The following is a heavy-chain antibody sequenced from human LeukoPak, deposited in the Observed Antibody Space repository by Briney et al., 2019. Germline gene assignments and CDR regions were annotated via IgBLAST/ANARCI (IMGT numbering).Heavy chain of an antibody. V-gene: IGHV4-4*07. J-gene: IGHJ4*02. CDR1: GGSISSYY. Sequence: PSETLSLTCTVSGGSISSYYWSWIRQPAGKGLEWIGRIYTSGSTNYNPSLKSRVTMSVDTSKNQFSLKLSSVTAADTAVYYCARAGRYIAVAPGGGAVHFDYWGQGILVTVSS. CDR2: IYTSGST. CDR3: ARAGRYIAVAPGGGAVHFDY. D-gene: IGHD6-19*01.